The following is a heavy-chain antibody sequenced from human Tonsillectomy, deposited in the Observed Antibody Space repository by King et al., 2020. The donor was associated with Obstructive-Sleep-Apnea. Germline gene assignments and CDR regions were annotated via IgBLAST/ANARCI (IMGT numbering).Heavy chain of an antibody. Sequence: VHLVDSFGVLVPPVRSLRLSCASSGFTFSSYGMHWFRQAPGKGLEWVALIWYDGSNKYYADSVNGRFTISRDNSKNTLYLQMNSLRAEDTAVYYCAKDQAVAAYAFDVWGQGTMVTVSS. D-gene: IGHD6-19*01. CDR1: GFTFSSYG. CDR3: AKDQAVAAYAFDV. V-gene: IGHV3-33*06. J-gene: IGHJ3*01. CDR2: IWYDGSNK.